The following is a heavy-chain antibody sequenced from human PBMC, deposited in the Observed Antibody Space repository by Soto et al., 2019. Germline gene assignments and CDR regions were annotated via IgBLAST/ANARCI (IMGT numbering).Heavy chain of an antibody. D-gene: IGHD3-3*02. Sequence: SETLSLTCTVSGGSISSYYWSWIRQPPGKGLEWIGEVNRGGASIYNPSLKSRATISVDLSKNQFSLKLSSVTAADTAAYYCARGSELAWEIAAVWGQGNLVTVSS. CDR3: ARGSELAWEIAAV. V-gene: IGHV4-34*01. J-gene: IGHJ4*02. CDR1: GGSISSYY. CDR2: VNRGGAS.